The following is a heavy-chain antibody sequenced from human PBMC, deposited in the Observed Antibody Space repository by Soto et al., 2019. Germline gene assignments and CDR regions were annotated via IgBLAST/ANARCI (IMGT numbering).Heavy chain of an antibody. V-gene: IGHV3-23*01. CDR2: ISGSGGST. Sequence: EVQLLESGGGLVQPGGSLRLSCAASGFTFSSYAMSWVRQAPGKGLEWVSAISGSGGSTYYADSVKGRFTISRDNSKNALYLQMSSLSAENTAVYYCSKDGLIGDIWGKGTMVTVSS. CDR1: GFTFSSYA. CDR3: SKDGLIGDI. D-gene: IGHD2-8*01. J-gene: IGHJ3*02.